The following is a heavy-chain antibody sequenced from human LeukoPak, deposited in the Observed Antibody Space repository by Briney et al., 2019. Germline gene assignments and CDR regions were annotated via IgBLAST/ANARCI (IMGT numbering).Heavy chain of an antibody. CDR2: ISSSSSYI. J-gene: IGHJ4*02. Sequence: GGSLRLSCAASGFTFSSYSMNWVRQAPGKGLEWVSSISSSSSYIYYADSVKGRFTISRDNAKNSLYLQMNSLRAEDTAVYYCARDSSLLFGGSGYYSDYWGQGTLVTVSS. CDR1: GFTFSSYS. V-gene: IGHV3-21*01. D-gene: IGHD3-22*01. CDR3: ARDSSLLFGGSGYYSDY.